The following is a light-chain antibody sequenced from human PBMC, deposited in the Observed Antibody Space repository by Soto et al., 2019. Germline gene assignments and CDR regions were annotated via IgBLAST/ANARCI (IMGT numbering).Light chain of an antibody. Sequence: QSVLTQPPSASGTTGQRVTISCSGSTSNLGSNDVSWYQQLPGTAPKLLMSRNNQRPSGVPDRFSGSKSGNSASLAIRGLRSEDEAEYYCVTWADSLRGVVFGGWTKLTVL. CDR3: VTWADSLRGVV. CDR2: RNN. J-gene: IGLJ2*01. V-gene: IGLV1-47*01. CDR1: TSNLGSND.